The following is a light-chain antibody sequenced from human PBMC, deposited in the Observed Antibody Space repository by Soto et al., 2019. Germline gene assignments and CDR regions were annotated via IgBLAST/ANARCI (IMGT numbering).Light chain of an antibody. Sequence: DIQMTQSPSSLSASVGDRVTITCQASQDITHFLNWNQQKPGKAPKLLIYHASNLETGVPSRFSGSGSGTHFTFTISSLQPEDIATYYCQQCDTLPDTFGQGTKLEI. J-gene: IGKJ2*01. CDR2: HAS. CDR1: QDITHF. CDR3: QQCDTLPDT. V-gene: IGKV1-33*01.